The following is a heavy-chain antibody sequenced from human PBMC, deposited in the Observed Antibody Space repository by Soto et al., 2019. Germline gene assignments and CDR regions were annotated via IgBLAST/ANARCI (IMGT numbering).Heavy chain of an antibody. CDR2: ISSTSSPI. Sequence: PGGSLRLSCAASGFTFSAYSINWVRQAPGKGLEWVSSISSTSSPIFYAESVRGRFTISRDNAKNSLYLQMNNLKTEDTGVYYCTTGSWHPHWGRGTLVTVSS. CDR1: GFTFSAYS. J-gene: IGHJ1*01. V-gene: IGHV3-21*03. CDR3: TTGSWHPH.